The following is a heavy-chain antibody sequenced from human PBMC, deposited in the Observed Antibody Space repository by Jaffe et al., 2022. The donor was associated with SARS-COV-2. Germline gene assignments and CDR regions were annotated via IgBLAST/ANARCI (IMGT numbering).Heavy chain of an antibody. CDR3: ARVSLSGWEFDY. CDR1: GYTFTSYA. J-gene: IGHJ4*02. D-gene: IGHD6-19*01. V-gene: IGHV1-3*01. CDR2: INAGNGNT. Sequence: QVQLVQSGAEVKKPGASVKVSCKASGYTFTSYAMHWVRQAPGQRLEWMGWINAGNGNTKYSQKFQGRVTITRDTSASTAYMELSSLRSEDTAVYYCARVSLSGWEFDYWGQGTLVTVSS.